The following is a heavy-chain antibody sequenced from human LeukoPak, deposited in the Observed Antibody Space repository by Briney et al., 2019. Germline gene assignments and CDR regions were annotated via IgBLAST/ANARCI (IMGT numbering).Heavy chain of an antibody. CDR2: INHSGST. D-gene: IGHD3-10*01. CDR3: ARVAGTGAAYFDY. J-gene: IGHJ4*02. V-gene: IGHV4-34*01. Sequence: PSETLSLTCAVYGGSFSGYYWSWIRQPPGKGLEWIGEINHSGSTNYNPSLKSRVTISVGTSKNQFSLKLSSVTAADTAVYYCARVAGTGAAYFDYWGQGTLVTVSS. CDR1: GGSFSGYY.